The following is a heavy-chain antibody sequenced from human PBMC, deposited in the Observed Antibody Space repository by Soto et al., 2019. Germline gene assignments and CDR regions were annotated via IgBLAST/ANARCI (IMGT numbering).Heavy chain of an antibody. CDR1: GFIFSGSA. D-gene: IGHD6-19*01. CDR3: TTGTNQWLASYGLDV. CDR2: IRSKADSYAT. Sequence: GGSLRLSCAASGFIFSGSAMHWVRPASGKGLEWVGRIRSKADSYATAYAASVNGRFTIFRDDSKNTAYLQMNRMKTEDTAVYYCTTGTNQWLASYGLDVWGQGTTVTVSS. J-gene: IGHJ6*02. V-gene: IGHV3-73*01.